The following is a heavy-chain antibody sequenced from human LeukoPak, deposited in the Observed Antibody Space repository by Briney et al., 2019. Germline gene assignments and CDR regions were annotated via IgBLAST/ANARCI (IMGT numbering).Heavy chain of an antibody. J-gene: IGHJ5*01. CDR1: GFTFSSYA. V-gene: IGHV3-23*01. CDR2: ISGSGGST. CDR3: TSHYDSSGYLPDS. Sequence: GGSLRLSCAASGFTFSSYAMSWVRQAPGKGLEWVSAISGSGGSTYYADSVKGRFTISRDNSKNTLYLQMNSLRAEDTAVYYRTSHYDSSGYLPDSWGQGTLVTVSS. D-gene: IGHD3-22*01.